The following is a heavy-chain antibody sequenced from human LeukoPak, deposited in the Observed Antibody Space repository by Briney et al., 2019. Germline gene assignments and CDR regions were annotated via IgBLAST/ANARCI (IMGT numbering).Heavy chain of an antibody. CDR2: INHSGST. Sequence: TSETLSLTCAVYGGSFSGYDWTWIRQPPGEGLEWIGEINHSGSTSYNPSLESRVTISVDTSKNQFSLKLSSVTAADTAVYYCVRDSKAFNAFDIWGQGTLVTVSS. V-gene: IGHV4-34*01. CDR3: VRDSKAFNAFDI. CDR1: GGSFSGYD. D-gene: IGHD3-16*01. J-gene: IGHJ4*02.